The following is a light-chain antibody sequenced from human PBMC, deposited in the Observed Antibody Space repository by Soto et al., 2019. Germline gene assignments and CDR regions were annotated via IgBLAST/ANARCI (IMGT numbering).Light chain of an antibody. V-gene: IGKV3-15*01. CDR3: QQYGDWPLT. CDR2: ATS. Sequence: EIVLTQSPATLSVSPGERATLSCRASQSVGNNFAWYQQKPGQAPRLLIFATSTLATGVPARFSGSGSGTELTLTISSLQSEDFAVYYCQQYGDWPLTFGGGAKVEIE. CDR1: QSVGNN. J-gene: IGKJ4*01.